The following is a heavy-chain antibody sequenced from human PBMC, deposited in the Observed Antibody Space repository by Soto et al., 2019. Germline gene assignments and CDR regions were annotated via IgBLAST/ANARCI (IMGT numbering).Heavy chain of an antibody. V-gene: IGHV4-61*01. CDR1: GGSVSSGSYY. CDR2: IYYSGST. D-gene: IGHD6-13*01. CDR3: AREGEIAAVYDD. J-gene: IGHJ4*02. Sequence: LSLTCTVSGGSVSSGSYYWSWIRQPPGKGLEWIGYIYYSGSTNYNPSLKSRVTISVDTSKNQFSLKLSSVTAADTAVYYCAREGEIAAVYDDWGQGTLVTVSS.